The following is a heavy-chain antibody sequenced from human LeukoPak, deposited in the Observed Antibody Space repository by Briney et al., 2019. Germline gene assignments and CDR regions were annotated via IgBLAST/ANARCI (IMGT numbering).Heavy chain of an antibody. CDR2: LSASGTGT. CDR3: VRDALGDWTGYNPFDY. CDR1: GFTFSNYA. V-gene: IGHV3-23*01. Sequence: GGSLRLSCEASGFTFSNYAMNWVRQAPGKGLEWVSGLSASGTGTYYADSVKGRFTISRDNSKNTLFLQMNRLRAEDTAVYHCVRDALGDWTGYNPFDYWGQGPLVTVSS. D-gene: IGHD3/OR15-3a*01. J-gene: IGHJ4*02.